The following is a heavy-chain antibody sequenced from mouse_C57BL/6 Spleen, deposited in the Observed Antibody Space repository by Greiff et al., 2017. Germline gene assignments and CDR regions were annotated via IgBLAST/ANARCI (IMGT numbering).Heavy chain of an antibody. Sequence: EVQVVESGGGLVKPGGSLKLSCAASGFTFSSYTMSWVRQTPEQRLEWVATISGGGGNTYYPDSVKGRFTISRDNAKNTLYLQMSSLRSEDTALYYCARGASSYYRNYFDYWGQGTTLTVSS. J-gene: IGHJ2*01. D-gene: IGHD2-14*01. V-gene: IGHV5-9*01. CDR3: ARGASSYYRNYFDY. CDR2: ISGGGGNT. CDR1: GFTFSSYT.